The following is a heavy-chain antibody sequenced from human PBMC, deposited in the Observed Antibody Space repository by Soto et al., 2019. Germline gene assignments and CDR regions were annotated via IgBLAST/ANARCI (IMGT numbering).Heavy chain of an antibody. Sequence: GASVNVSCKASGYTFTSYAMHWERQANGQRIERMKWINAGNGNTKYSQKLQGRVTITRDTSASTAYMELSSLRSEDTAVYYCARGPVFCLDYWGQRTLVTVSS. CDR1: GYTFTSYA. D-gene: IGHD2-8*01. V-gene: IGHV1-3*01. CDR3: ARGPVFCLDY. J-gene: IGHJ4*02. CDR2: INAGNGNT.